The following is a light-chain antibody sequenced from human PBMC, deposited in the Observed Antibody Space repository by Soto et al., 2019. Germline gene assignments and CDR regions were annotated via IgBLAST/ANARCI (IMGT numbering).Light chain of an antibody. CDR3: QQTYSTPYT. CDR1: QRITTY. Sequence: IHMTQSPSSLSASVGDRITVTCRASQRITTYVNWYQLKPGEAPKLLISTSGTLQRGVPSRFSGSGSGTDFTLTLTRLQLADFATYFCQQTYSTPYTFGQGTKLEIK. CDR2: TSG. J-gene: IGKJ2*01. V-gene: IGKV1-39*01.